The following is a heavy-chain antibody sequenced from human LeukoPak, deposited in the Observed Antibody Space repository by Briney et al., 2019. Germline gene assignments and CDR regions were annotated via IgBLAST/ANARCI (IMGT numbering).Heavy chain of an antibody. Sequence: GGSLRLSCAASGFTFSTYSMNWVRQGPGKGLEWVSYISSRSSTIYYADSVKGRFTISRDNSKNTLYLQMNSLRAEDTAVYYCATSTQYYYGSGSYPLDYWGQGTLVTVSS. D-gene: IGHD3-10*01. CDR2: ISSRSSTI. V-gene: IGHV3-48*01. CDR1: GFTFSTYS. CDR3: ATSTQYYYGSGSYPLDY. J-gene: IGHJ4*02.